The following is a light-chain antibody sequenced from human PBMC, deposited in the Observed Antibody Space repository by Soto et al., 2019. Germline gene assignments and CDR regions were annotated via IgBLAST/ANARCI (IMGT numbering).Light chain of an antibody. CDR1: SRDVGGY. J-gene: IGLJ2*01. CDR2: EVS. V-gene: IGLV2-14*01. CDR3: RSYTSSNTVV. Sequence: QSALTQPASVSGSPGQSITISCTGTSRDVGGYVSWYQQHPGKAPKLMIYEVSNLPSGVSNRFSGSKSGNTASLTISGLQAEDEADYYFRSYTSSNTVVFGGGTKVTVL.